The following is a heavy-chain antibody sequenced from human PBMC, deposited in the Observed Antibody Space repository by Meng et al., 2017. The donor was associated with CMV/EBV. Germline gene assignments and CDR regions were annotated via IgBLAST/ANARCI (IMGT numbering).Heavy chain of an antibody. CDR1: GFTFSNAW. CDR3: TTGGGVLRYFDWPGGDAFDI. V-gene: IGHV3-15*01. CDR2: IKRKTDGGTT. Sequence: GESLKISRAASGFTFSNAWVSWVRQAPGKGLEWVGRIKRKTDGGTTDYATPVKGRFGISRDDSNNTLCLQMNSLKTEDTAVYYCTTGGGVLRYFDWPGGDAFDIWGQGTMVTVSS. J-gene: IGHJ3*02. D-gene: IGHD3-9*01.